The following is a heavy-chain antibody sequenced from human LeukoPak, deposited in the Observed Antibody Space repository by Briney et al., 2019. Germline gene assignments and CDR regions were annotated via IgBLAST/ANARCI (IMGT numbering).Heavy chain of an antibody. D-gene: IGHD1-26*01. CDR2: IDWDDDK. Sequence: SGPALVKPTQTLTLTCTFSGFSLSTSGMCVSWIRQPPGKALEWLARIDWDDDKYYSTSLKTRLTISKDTSKNQVVLTMTNMDPVDTATYYCAHSGGVYIVGATDAFDIWGQGTMVTVSS. CDR1: GFSLSTSGMC. CDR3: AHSGGVYIVGATDAFDI. V-gene: IGHV2-70*11. J-gene: IGHJ3*02.